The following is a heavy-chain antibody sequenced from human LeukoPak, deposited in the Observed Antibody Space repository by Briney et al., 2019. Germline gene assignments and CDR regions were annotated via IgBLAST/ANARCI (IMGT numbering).Heavy chain of an antibody. V-gene: IGHV4-59*12. CDR3: ARGNSGYDSRY. CDR1: GGSISSYY. CDR2: IHYSGST. J-gene: IGHJ4*02. D-gene: IGHD5-12*01. Sequence: PSETLSLTCTVSGGSISSYYWSWIRQPPGKGLEWIGYIHYSGSTNYNPSLKSRATISVDTSKNHFSLKLSSVTAADTAVYYCARGNSGYDSRYWGQGTLVTVSS.